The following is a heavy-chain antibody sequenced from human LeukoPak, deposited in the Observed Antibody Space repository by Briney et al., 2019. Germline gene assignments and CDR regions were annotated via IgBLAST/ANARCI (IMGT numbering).Heavy chain of an antibody. CDR2: IYTSGST. CDR3: ASQVGGASDRWYFGL. J-gene: IGHJ2*01. V-gene: IGHV4-59*10. D-gene: IGHD1-26*01. Sequence: PSETLPLTCAVYGGSFSGYYWSWIRQPAGKGLEWLGRIYTSGSTEFNPSLKSRVTMSVETSKRQFSLKLSSVTAADTAVYFCASQVGGASDRWYFGLWGRGTLVTVSS. CDR1: GGSFSGYY.